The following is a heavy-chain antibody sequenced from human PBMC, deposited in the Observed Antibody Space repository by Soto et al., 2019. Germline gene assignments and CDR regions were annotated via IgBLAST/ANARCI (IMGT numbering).Heavy chain of an antibody. CDR1: GFSLITSGVG. CDR2: IYWNGDK. J-gene: IGHJ4*02. V-gene: IGHV2-5*01. Sequence: SGPTLVNPTQTLTLTFTFSGFSLITSGVGVGWIRQPPGKALEWLALIYWNGDKRYSPSLRSRLTITKDTSKNQVVLTMTNMDPVDTGTYYCAHRRSNIVATEYYFDGWGQGTRVTVPS. CDR3: AHRRSNIVATEYYFDG. D-gene: IGHD5-12*01.